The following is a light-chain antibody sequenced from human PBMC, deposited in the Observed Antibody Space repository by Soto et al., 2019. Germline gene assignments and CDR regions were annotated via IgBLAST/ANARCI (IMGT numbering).Light chain of an antibody. CDR3: AAWDDSLSGVV. CDR1: SSNIGSYN. CDR2: RST. Sequence: QSVLTQPPSASGAPGQWVTISCSGTSSNIGSYNVYWYHQLPGTAPKLLVYRSTQRPSGVPDRFSGSKSGTSASLAISGLRSEDEADYYCAAWDDSLSGVVFGGGTKLTVL. V-gene: IGLV1-47*01. J-gene: IGLJ2*01.